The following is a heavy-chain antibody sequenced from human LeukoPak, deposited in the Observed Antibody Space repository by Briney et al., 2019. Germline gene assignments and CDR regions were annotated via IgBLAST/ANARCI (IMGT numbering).Heavy chain of an antibody. Sequence: ASVKVSCKASGGTFSSYAISWVRQAPGQGLEWMGGIIPIFGTANYAQKFQGRVTITADESTSTAYMELSSLRSEDTAVYYCARQGVFTMVRGVIAHYFDYWGQGTLVTVSS. J-gene: IGHJ4*02. D-gene: IGHD3-10*01. CDR2: IIPIFGTA. CDR3: ARQGVFTMVRGVIAHYFDY. V-gene: IGHV1-69*13. CDR1: GGTFSSYA.